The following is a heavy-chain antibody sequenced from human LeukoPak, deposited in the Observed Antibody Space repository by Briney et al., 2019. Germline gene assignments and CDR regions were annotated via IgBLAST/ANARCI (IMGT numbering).Heavy chain of an antibody. Sequence: GGSLRLSCAASGFTFDDYARHWVRQAPGKGLEWVSGISWNSGSIGYADSVKGRFTISRDNAKNSLYLQMNSLRAEDTALYYCAKASVVVPPFFDYWGQGTLVTVSS. J-gene: IGHJ4*02. CDR2: ISWNSGSI. CDR1: GFTFDDYA. V-gene: IGHV3-9*01. CDR3: AKASVVVPPFFDY. D-gene: IGHD2-2*01.